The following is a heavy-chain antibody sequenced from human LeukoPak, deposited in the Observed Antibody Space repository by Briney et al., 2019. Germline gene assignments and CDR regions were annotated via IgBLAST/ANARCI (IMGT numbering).Heavy chain of an antibody. J-gene: IGHJ4*02. CDR2: IYYSGST. D-gene: IGHD4-17*01. V-gene: IGHV4-59*08. Sequence: SETLSLTCTVSGDSISDYYRSWIRQPPGKGLEWIGYIYYSGSTNYNPSLKSRVTISVDTSKNQFSLKLRSVTAADTAVYYCARHNYGDYFPALSLDYWGQGTLVTVSS. CDR1: GDSISDYY. CDR3: ARHNYGDYFPALSLDY.